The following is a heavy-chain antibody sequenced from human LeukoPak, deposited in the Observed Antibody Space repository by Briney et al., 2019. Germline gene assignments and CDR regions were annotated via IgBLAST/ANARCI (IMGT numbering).Heavy chain of an antibody. CDR2: IFSKTDGGAT. J-gene: IGHJ4*02. D-gene: IGHD1-1*01. Sequence: GGSLRLSCAASGFTFSNAWMNWVRQVPGKGLEWVGRIFSKTDGGATDYAAPVKGRFTISRDDSKNTLYLQMNSLPTEDTAVYYCTNWDAARFDYWGQGTLVTVSS. V-gene: IGHV3-15*01. CDR3: TNWDAARFDY. CDR1: GFTFSNAW.